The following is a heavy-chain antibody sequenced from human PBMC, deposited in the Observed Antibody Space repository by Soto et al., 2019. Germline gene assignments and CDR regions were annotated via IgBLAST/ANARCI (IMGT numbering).Heavy chain of an antibody. CDR1: GGSFSGYY. D-gene: IGHD2-2*01. CDR3: ARRYCSSTSCYFLGYYFDY. J-gene: IGHJ4*02. CDR2: INQSGST. Sequence: QVQLQQWGAGLLKPSETLSLTCAVYGGSFSGYYWSWIRQPPGQGLEWIGEINQSGSTNYNPSLKSTVTISVDTSKNQFSLKLSSVTAADTAVYYCARRYCSSTSCYFLGYYFDYWGQGTLVTVSS. V-gene: IGHV4-34*01.